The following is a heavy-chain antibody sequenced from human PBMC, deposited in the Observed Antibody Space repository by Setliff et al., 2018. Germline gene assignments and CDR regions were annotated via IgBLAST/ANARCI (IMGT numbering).Heavy chain of an antibody. J-gene: IGHJ4*02. CDR2: ISPYNGHT. D-gene: IGHD3-22*01. Sequence: ASVKVSCKTSDYLLTSYGLTWVRQAPGQGLDWMGWISPYNGHTNYAQKFQDRVTMTTETSTKTAYMELRTLRSDDTAVYYCARINFYVSSGYYYASDNWGQGTLVTVSS. CDR3: ARINFYVSSGYYYASDN. CDR1: DYLLTSYG. V-gene: IGHV1-18*01.